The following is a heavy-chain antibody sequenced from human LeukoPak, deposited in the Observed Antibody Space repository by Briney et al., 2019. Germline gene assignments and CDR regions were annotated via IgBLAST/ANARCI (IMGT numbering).Heavy chain of an antibody. D-gene: IGHD3-22*01. CDR1: GYTFTGYY. CDR2: INPNSGGT. Sequence: ASVKVSCKASGYTFTGYYMHWVRQAPGQGLEWMAWINPNSGGTNYAQTLQGRVTMTRDTSISIVYMELSGLRTDDTAVYYCARVLRYDDSSGYYAYWGQGTLVTVSS. V-gene: IGHV1-2*02. CDR3: ARVLRYDDSSGYYAY. J-gene: IGHJ4*02.